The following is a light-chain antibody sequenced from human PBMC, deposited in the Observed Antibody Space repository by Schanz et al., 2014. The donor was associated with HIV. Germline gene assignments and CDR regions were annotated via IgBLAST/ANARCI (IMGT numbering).Light chain of an antibody. CDR1: QIIKNY. J-gene: IGKJ4*01. V-gene: IGKV1-27*01. CDR2: GAS. CDR3: QKYSGAPLT. Sequence: DIQMTQSPSSLSASVGDRITLTCRASQIIKNYLAWYQQKPGKVPTLLIYGASTIQSGVPARFGGSGSGTNFTLTITNLEPEDAGTYFCQKYSGAPLTFGRGTKV.